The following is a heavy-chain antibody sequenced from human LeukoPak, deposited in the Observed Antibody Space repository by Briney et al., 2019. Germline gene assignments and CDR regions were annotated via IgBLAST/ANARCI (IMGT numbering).Heavy chain of an antibody. CDR2: IYYSGNT. CDR3: AIQSSRARGWLDP. V-gene: IGHV4-59*08. Sequence: SETLSLTCIVSGVSINSLYWSWIRQAPGKGLEWIGNIYYSGNTNYNPSLKSRVTISIETSKNQFSLKLSSVTAANTAVYYCAIQSSRARGWLDPWGQGTLVTVSS. CDR1: GVSINSLY. J-gene: IGHJ5*02. D-gene: IGHD6-13*01.